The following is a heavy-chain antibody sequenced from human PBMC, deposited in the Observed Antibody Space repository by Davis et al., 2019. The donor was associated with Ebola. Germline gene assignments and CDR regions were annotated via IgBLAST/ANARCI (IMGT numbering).Heavy chain of an antibody. V-gene: IGHV3-7*03. CDR2: IKQDGSEK. CDR1: GFTFGDYA. CDR3: ARGPTAMAISYYFDY. Sequence: GGSLRLSCTASGFTFGDYAMSWVRQAPGKGLEWVANIKQDGSEKYYVDSVRGRFTISRDNAKNSLYLQMNSLRAEDTAVYYCARGPTAMAISYYFDYWGQGTLVTVSS. J-gene: IGHJ4*02. D-gene: IGHD5-24*01.